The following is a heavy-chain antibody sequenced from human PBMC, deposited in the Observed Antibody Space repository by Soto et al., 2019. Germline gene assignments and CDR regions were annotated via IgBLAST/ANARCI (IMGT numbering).Heavy chain of an antibody. V-gene: IGHV3-72*01. Sequence: PGGSLRLSCVASGFFFSDHCMDWVRQAAGKGLEWVGRIRNRANSYTTDYAASVKGRFSISRDDSKNSLYLDMNSLRTEDTAVYYCVRGSESKRDFDYWGQGTLVTVSS. J-gene: IGHJ4*02. CDR3: VRGSESKRDFDY. CDR2: IRNRANSYTT. CDR1: GFFFSDHC.